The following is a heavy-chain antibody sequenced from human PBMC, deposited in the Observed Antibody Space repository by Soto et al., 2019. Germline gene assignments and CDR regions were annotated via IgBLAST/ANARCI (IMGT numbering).Heavy chain of an antibody. J-gene: IGHJ4*02. CDR1: GFTFRNAG. CDR2: IKSKTDGGTT. D-gene: IGHD4-17*01. Sequence: PGGSLRLSCPASGFTFRNAGMNWSRQAPGKGLEWVGRIKSKTDGGTTDYAAPVKGRFTISRDDSKNTLYLQMNSLKTEDTAVYYCTTDWATVVTLATNYFDYWGQGTLVTVSS. CDR3: TTDWATVVTLATNYFDY. V-gene: IGHV3-15*07.